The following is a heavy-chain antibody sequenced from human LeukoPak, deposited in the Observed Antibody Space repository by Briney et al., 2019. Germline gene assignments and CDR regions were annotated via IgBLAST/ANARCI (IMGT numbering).Heavy chain of an antibody. CDR3: AKLESYGDWPDAFDI. CDR2: ISYDGSNK. V-gene: IGHV3-30-3*02. D-gene: IGHD4-17*01. CDR1: GFTFSSYA. Sequence: GGSLRLSCAASGFTFSSYAMHWVRQAPGKGLEWVAVISYDGSNKYYADSVKGRFTISRDNSKNTLYLQMDSLRAEDTAVYYCAKLESYGDWPDAFDIWGQGTMVTVSS. J-gene: IGHJ3*02.